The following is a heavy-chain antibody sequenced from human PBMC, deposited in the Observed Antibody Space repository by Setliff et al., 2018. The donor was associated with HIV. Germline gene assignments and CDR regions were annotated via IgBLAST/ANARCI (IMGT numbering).Heavy chain of an antibody. CDR2: INHRGST. Sequence: SETLSLTCAFYGGSLNGFYWGWIRQCPGKGLEWIGEINHRGSTKYNPSLKSRVTIRVDMSKNQFSLEVTAVTAADTAVYYCVGGWDDRVSTISAPYYYYMDVWGKGTTVTVSS. V-gene: IGHV4-34*01. CDR1: GGSLNGFY. CDR3: VGGWDDRVSTISAPYYYYMDV. D-gene: IGHD5-12*01. J-gene: IGHJ6*03.